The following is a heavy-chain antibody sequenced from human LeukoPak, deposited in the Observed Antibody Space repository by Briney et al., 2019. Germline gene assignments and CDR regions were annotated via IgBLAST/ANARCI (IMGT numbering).Heavy chain of an antibody. CDR2: ISSSSSTI. Sequence: GGSLRLSCAASGFTFSSYSMNWVRQAPGKGLEWVSYISSSSSTIYYADSVKGRFTISRDNAKNSLYLQMNRLRAEDTAAYYCARSAYYYDSSGYYYWGQGTLVTVSS. CDR3: ARSAYYYDSSGYYY. CDR1: GFTFSSYS. V-gene: IGHV3-48*01. J-gene: IGHJ4*02. D-gene: IGHD3-22*01.